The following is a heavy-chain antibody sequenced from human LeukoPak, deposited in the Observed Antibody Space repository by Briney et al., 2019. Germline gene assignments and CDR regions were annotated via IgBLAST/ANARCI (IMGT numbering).Heavy chain of an antibody. Sequence: PGGSLRLSCTASGFTFSGYSMNWIRQAPGKGLEWVSSFGTRSTSIYYADSVKGRFTISRDNAKNSLYLQMNSLRDEDTAVYYCARESDSSAYSFDYWGQGTLVTVSS. J-gene: IGHJ4*02. CDR2: FGTRSTSI. CDR3: ARESDSSAYSFDY. V-gene: IGHV3-48*02. D-gene: IGHD3-22*01. CDR1: GFTFSGYS.